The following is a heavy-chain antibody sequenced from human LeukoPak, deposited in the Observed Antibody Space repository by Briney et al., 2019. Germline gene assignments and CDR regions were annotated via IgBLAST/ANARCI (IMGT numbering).Heavy chain of an antibody. Sequence: SETLSLTCAVYGGSFSGYYWSWIRQPPGKGLEWIGEINHSGSTNYNPSLKSRVTISVDTSKNQFSLKLSSVTAADTAVYYCASPSSQIDYWGRGTLVTVSS. J-gene: IGHJ4*02. D-gene: IGHD6-13*01. CDR2: INHSGST. V-gene: IGHV4-34*01. CDR3: ASPSSQIDY. CDR1: GGSFSGYY.